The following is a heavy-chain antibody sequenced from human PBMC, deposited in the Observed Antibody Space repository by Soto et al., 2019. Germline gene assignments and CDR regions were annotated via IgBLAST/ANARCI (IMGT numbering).Heavy chain of an antibody. J-gene: IGHJ5*02. Sequence: SETLSLTCTVSGGSISSYYWSWIRQPPGKGLEWIGYIYYSGSTNYNPSLKSRVTISVDTSKNQFSLKLSSVTAADTAVYYCARDYSSGWFGPWFDPWGQGTLVTVSS. D-gene: IGHD6-19*01. CDR1: GGSISSYY. V-gene: IGHV4-59*01. CDR2: IYYSGST. CDR3: ARDYSSGWFGPWFDP.